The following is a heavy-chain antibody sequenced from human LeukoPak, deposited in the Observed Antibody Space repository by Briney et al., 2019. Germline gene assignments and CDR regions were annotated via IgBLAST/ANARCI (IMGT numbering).Heavy chain of an antibody. CDR2: IYSGGST. V-gene: IGHV3-53*01. Sequence: GGSLRLSCAASGFTVSSNYMSWVRQAPGKGLEWVSVIYSGGSTYYADSVKGRFTISRDNSKNTLYLQMNSLRAEDTAVYYCVCSSWYEIDYWGQGTLVTVSS. CDR1: GFTVSSNY. CDR3: VCSSWYEIDY. J-gene: IGHJ4*02. D-gene: IGHD6-13*01.